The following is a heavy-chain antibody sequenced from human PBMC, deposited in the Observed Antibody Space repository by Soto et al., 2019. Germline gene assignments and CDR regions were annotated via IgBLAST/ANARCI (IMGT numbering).Heavy chain of an antibody. D-gene: IGHD3-3*01. CDR3: ARVLRFLEWFFDY. J-gene: IGHJ4*02. Sequence: ASVKVSCKASGYTFTGYYMHWVRQAPGQGLEWMGWINPNSGGTNYAQKFQGRVTMTRDTSISTAYMELSRLRSDDTAVYYCARVLRFLEWFFDYWGQGTLVTVSS. V-gene: IGHV1-2*02. CDR1: GYTFTGYY. CDR2: INPNSGGT.